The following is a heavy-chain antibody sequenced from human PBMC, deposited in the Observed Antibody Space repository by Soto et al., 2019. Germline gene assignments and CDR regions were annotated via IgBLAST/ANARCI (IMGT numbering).Heavy chain of an antibody. CDR3: ARDETAWPLAYGLDV. CDR2: IGTRSDI. J-gene: IGHJ6*02. Sequence: GESLKISCLASGFTFSTYSMNWVRQAPGKGLEWVSTIGTRSDIYYAESVKGRFTISRDNAKNSLSLQMNSLRVEDTAVYYCARDETAWPLAYGLDVCGQGTAVTVS. V-gene: IGHV3-21*01. CDR1: GFTFSTYS. D-gene: IGHD2-21*02.